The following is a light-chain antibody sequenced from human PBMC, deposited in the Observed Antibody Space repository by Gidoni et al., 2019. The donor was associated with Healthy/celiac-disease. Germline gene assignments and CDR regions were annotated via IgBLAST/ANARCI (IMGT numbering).Light chain of an antibody. Sequence: DIQMTQSPSSLSASVGDRVTITCRASQSISSYLNWYQQKPGKAPKLLIYAASSLQSGVPSRFSGSGSGTDFTLTISSLQPEDFATYYCQQSYSTPLTFXRGTKVEIK. V-gene: IGKV1-39*01. CDR2: AAS. CDR1: QSISSY. J-gene: IGKJ4*01. CDR3: QQSYSTPLT.